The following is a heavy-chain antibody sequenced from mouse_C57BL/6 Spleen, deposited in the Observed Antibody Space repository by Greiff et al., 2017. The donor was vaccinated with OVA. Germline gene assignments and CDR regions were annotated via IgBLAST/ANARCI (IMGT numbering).Heavy chain of an antibody. J-gene: IGHJ3*01. CDR2: IDPSDSHT. CDR1: GYTFTSYW. Sequence: QVQLQQPGAELVMPGASVKLSCKASGYTFTSYWMHWVKQRPGQGLEWIGEIDPSDSHTNYNQKFKGKSTLTVDKSASTAYMQLICLTSEDSSVYCCASSRNWFAYWGQGTLVTVSA. CDR3: ASSRNWFAY. V-gene: IGHV1-69*01.